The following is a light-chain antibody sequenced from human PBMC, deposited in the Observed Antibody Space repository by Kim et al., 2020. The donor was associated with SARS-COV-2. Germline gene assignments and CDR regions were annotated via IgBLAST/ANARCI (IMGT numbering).Light chain of an antibody. Sequence: QSALTQPASVSGSPGQSITISCTGTSSDVGGYYYVSWYQHHPGKAPKLMIYDVSKRPSGVSNRFSGSKSGNTASLTNSGFQAEDEADYYCSSYTSSSSVVFGGGTKLTVL. V-gene: IGLV2-14*03. CDR1: SSDVGGYYY. J-gene: IGLJ2*01. CDR3: SSYTSSSSVV. CDR2: DVS.